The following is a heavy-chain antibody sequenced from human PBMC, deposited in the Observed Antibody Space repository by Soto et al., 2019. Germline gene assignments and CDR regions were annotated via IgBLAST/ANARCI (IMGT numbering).Heavy chain of an antibody. V-gene: IGHV1-69*01. CDR3: ARDRDDYGSGNYYNRLYF. CDR2: IIPLFGTP. J-gene: IGHJ4*02. Sequence: QVQLVQSGAEVKKPGSSVKVSCKASGGIFSTYAISWLRQAPGQGLEWMGGIIPLFGTPNYAQRFQGRVTITADESTSTAYMELRRLRSEDTAAYYCARDRDDYGSGNYYNRLYFWCQGTLVTVSS. D-gene: IGHD3-10*01. CDR1: GGIFSTYA.